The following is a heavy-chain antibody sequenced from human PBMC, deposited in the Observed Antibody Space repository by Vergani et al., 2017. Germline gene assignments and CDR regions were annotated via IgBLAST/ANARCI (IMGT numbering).Heavy chain of an antibody. CDR2: IYYSGST. D-gene: IGHD1-26*01. CDR1: GGSISSYY. V-gene: IGHV4-59*01. J-gene: IGHJ3*02. Sequence: QVQLQESGPGLVKPSETLSLTCTVSGGSISSYYWSWFRQPPGKGLGWIGYIYYSGSTNYNPSLKSRVTISVDTSKNQFSLKLSSVTAADTAVYYYAGGNPGCYYAFDIWGQGRMVTVSS. CDR3: AGGNPGCYYAFDI.